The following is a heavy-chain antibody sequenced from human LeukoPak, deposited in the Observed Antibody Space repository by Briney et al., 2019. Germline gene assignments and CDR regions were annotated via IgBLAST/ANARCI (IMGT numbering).Heavy chain of an antibody. V-gene: IGHV4-39*01. Sequence: SETLSLACTVSGGSISSSSHSWGWIRQPPGKGLEWTGTIYYTGRTYYNPSLESRLTISVDTSKNQFSLKLTSVTAADTAIYYCAQSLGSGNWIGNWFDPWGQGTLVTVSS. CDR1: GGSISSSSHS. CDR2: IYYTGRT. J-gene: IGHJ5*02. D-gene: IGHD1-1*01. CDR3: AQSLGSGNWIGNWFDP.